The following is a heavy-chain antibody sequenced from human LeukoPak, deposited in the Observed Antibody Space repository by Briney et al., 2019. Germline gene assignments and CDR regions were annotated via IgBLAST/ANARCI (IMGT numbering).Heavy chain of an antibody. CDR1: GYSFTSYW. V-gene: IGHV5-51*01. J-gene: IGHJ5*02. Sequence: GESLKISSKGSGYSFTSYWIGWVRQMPGKGLEWMGIIYPGDSDTRYSPSFQGQVTISADKSISTAYLQWSSLKASDTAMYYCARLGRQYSSGWYNWFDPWGQGTLVTVSS. D-gene: IGHD6-19*01. CDR2: IYPGDSDT. CDR3: ARLGRQYSSGWYNWFDP.